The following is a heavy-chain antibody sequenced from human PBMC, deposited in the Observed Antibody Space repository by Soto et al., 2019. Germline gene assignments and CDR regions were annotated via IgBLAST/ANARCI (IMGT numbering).Heavy chain of an antibody. D-gene: IGHD2-21*02. Sequence: SETLSLTCTVSGGSINTYNLFWAWIRQPPGKGLEWIASIHYSGNAYYNPSLTSRVTISIDTSKNRVSLELSSVTAADTAVYYCARVNVTLDFWGQGTLVTVSS. J-gene: IGHJ4*02. CDR2: IHYSGNA. CDR1: GGSINTYNLF. V-gene: IGHV4-39*01. CDR3: ARVNVTLDF.